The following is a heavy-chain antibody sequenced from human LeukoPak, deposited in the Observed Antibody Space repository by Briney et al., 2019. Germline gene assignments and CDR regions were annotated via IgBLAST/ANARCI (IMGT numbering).Heavy chain of an antibody. D-gene: IGHD3-22*01. CDR3: ARGIVDSSGYYYVHY. J-gene: IGHJ4*02. V-gene: IGHV1-69*05. CDR2: IIPIFGTA. Sequence: SVKVSCKASGGTFSSYAISWVRQAPGQGLEWMGGIIPIFGTANYAQKFQGRVTITTDESTSTAYMELSSLRSEDTAVYYCARGIVDSSGYYYVHYWGQGTLVTVSS. CDR1: GGTFSSYA.